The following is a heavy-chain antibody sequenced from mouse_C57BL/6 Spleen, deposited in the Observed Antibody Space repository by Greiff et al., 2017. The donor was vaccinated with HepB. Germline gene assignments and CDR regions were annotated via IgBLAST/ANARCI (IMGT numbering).Heavy chain of an antibody. J-gene: IGHJ1*03. CDR3: AREFYYGGSSGYFDV. Sequence: EVQLQQSVAELVRPGASVKLSCTASGFNIKNTYMHWVKQRPEQGLEWIGRIDPANGNTKYAPKFQGKATLTADTSSNTAYLQLSSLTSEDTALYYCAREFYYGGSSGYFDVWGTGTTVTVAS. CDR2: IDPANGNT. D-gene: IGHD1-1*01. CDR1: GFNIKNTY. V-gene: IGHV14-3*01.